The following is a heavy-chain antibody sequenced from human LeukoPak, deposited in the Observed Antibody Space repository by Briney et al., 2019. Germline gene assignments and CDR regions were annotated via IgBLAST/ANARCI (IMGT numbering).Heavy chain of an antibody. J-gene: IGHJ4*02. V-gene: IGHV3-72*01. CDR2: TRNKANSYTT. D-gene: IGHD3-10*01. Sequence: GGSLRLSCVASGFTFSDHYMDWVRQAPGKGLEWVGRTRNKANSYTTEYAASVKGRFTISRDDSTNSLYLQMNSLKTEDTAVYYCARVAVRGSGSYAYFDYWGQGTLVTVSS. CDR3: ARVAVRGSGSYAYFDY. CDR1: GFTFSDHY.